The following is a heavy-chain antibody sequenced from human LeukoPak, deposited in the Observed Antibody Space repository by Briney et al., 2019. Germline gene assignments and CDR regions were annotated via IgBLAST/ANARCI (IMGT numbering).Heavy chain of an antibody. J-gene: IGHJ3*02. Sequence: GGSLRLSCAASGFTFSSYAMSWVRQAPGKGLEWVSAISDSGGSTYYADSVKGRFTISRDNSKNTLYLQMNSLRAEDTAVYYCARARDGYNWGAFDIWGQGTMVTVSS. CDR2: ISDSGGST. CDR1: GFTFSSYA. CDR3: ARARDGYNWGAFDI. V-gene: IGHV3-23*01. D-gene: IGHD5-24*01.